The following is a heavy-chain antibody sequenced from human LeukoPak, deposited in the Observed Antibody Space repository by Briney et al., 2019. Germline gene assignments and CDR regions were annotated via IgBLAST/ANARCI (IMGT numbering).Heavy chain of an antibody. CDR2: TYYRGNT. CDR1: GGSISNYY. J-gene: IGHJ3*02. V-gene: IGHV4-59*01. CDR3: ARSGRGLGGYAFDI. D-gene: IGHD3-10*01. Sequence: PSETLSLTCTVSGGSISNYYWSLIRQPPGKGLEWIGYTYYRGNTNYNPSLKSRVTISVDASQNQFSLKLGSVTAADTAVYYCARSGRGLGGYAFDIWGQGTMVTVSS.